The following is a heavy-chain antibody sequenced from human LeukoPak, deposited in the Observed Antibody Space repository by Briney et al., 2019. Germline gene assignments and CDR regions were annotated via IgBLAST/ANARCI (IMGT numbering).Heavy chain of an antibody. J-gene: IGHJ4*02. CDR1: GFNFNDAA. CDR3: ARNPAGIGDY. V-gene: IGHV3-23*01. CDR2: IASSGRNT. D-gene: IGHD1-26*01. Sequence: GGSLRLSCAASGFNFNDAAMTWVRQAPGKGLEWVSLIASSGRNTYYTDSVRGRFTISRDNSKKTLSLQMNSLRDEDTAVYYCARNPAGIGDYWGQGTLVTVSS.